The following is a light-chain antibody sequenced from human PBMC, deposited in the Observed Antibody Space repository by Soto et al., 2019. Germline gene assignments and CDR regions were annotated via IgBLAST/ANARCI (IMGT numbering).Light chain of an antibody. V-gene: IGLV2-8*01. CDR2: EVS. J-gene: IGLJ1*01. Sequence: QSALTQPPSASGSPGQSVTISCTGTSSDVGGYNYVSWYQQHPGKAPKLMIYEVSKRPSGVPDRFSGSKSGNTASLTVSGLQAEDEADYYCSSYAGSNNPPYVFGTGTKVT. CDR1: SSDVGGYNY. CDR3: SSYAGSNNPPYV.